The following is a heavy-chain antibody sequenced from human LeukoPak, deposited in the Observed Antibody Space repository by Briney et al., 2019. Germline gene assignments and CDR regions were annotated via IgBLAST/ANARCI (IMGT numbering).Heavy chain of an antibody. V-gene: IGHV1-8*01. J-gene: IGHJ4*02. CDR1: GYTFTSYD. Sequence: GASVKVSGMASGYTFTSYDINWVRQATGQGLEWMGWMNPNSGNTGYAQKFQGRVTMTRNTSISTAYMELSSLRSEDTAVYYCARVPGAYMYYFDYWGQGTLVTVSS. CDR2: MNPNSGNT. CDR3: ARVPGAYMYYFDY. D-gene: IGHD3-10*01.